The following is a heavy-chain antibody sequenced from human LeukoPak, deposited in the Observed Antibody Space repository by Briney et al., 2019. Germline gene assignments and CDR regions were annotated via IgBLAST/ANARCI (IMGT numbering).Heavy chain of an antibody. CDR1: GFTFSIYW. V-gene: IGHV3-7*01. CDR2: IDQDGREK. J-gene: IGHJ4*02. CDR3: ARGRYLDWLPYFFDY. Sequence: GGSLRLSCAASGFTFSIYWMSWVRQAPGKRLEWVANIDQDGREKSFVDSVKGRFSISRDNAKNTLYLQMNSLRVEDTAVYYCARGRYLDWLPYFFDYWGQGILVTVSS. D-gene: IGHD3-9*01.